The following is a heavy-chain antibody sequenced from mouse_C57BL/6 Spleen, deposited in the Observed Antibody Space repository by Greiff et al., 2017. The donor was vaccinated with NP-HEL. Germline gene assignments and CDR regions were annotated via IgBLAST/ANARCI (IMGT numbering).Heavy chain of an antibody. J-gene: IGHJ2*01. Sequence: VQLQQPGAELVKPGASVKLSCKASGYTFTSYWMQWVKQRPGQGLEWIGEIDPSDSYTNYNQKFKGKATLTVDTSSSTAYMQLSSLTSEDSAVYYCARTLGDYWGKGTTLTVSS. CDR3: ARTLGDY. CDR2: IDPSDSYT. V-gene: IGHV1-50*01. CDR1: GYTFTSYW. D-gene: IGHD4-1*01.